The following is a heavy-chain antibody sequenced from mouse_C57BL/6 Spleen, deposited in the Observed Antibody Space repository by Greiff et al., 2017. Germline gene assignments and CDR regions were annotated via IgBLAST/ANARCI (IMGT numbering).Heavy chain of an antibody. D-gene: IGHD1-1*01. CDR1: GYSITSGYS. Sequence: EVKLQESGPGLVKPSQSLSLTCSVTGYSITSGYSWNWIRQFPGTKLEWMGYISYDGSTNYNQSLNNRISITRDTSTNQFFLKLNSVTTEDTATYYCARRRSYWYFDVWGTGTTVTVSS. CDR3: ARRRSYWYFDV. J-gene: IGHJ1*03. CDR2: ISYDGST. V-gene: IGHV3-6*01.